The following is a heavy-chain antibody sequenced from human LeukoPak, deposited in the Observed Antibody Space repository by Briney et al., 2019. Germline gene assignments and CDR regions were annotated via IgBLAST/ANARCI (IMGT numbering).Heavy chain of an antibody. D-gene: IGHD2-8*01. J-gene: IGHJ4*01. V-gene: IGHV4-30-2*01. CDR3: AREAQGRSFPLYYFDS. CDR1: GGSISSGGYY. Sequence: PSQTLSLTCTVSGGSISSGGYYWSWIRQPPGKGLEWIGYIYHSGSTYYNPSLKSRVTISVDRSKNQFSLKLSSVTAADTAVYYCAREAQGRSFPLYYFDSWGQGTLVSV. CDR2: IYHSGST.